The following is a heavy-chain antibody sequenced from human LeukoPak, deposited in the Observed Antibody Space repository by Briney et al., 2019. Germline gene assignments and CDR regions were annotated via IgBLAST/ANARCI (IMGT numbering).Heavy chain of an antibody. J-gene: IGHJ4*02. D-gene: IGHD3-10*01. CDR3: ARGQVKAPPYHVLLRYRDQYYFDY. V-gene: IGHV4-34*01. Sequence: PSETLSLTCAVYGGSFSGYYWSWLRQPPGKGLEWIGEINHSGSTNYNPSLKSRVTISVDTSKNQFSLKLSSVTAADTAVYYCARGQVKAPPYHVLLRYRDQYYFDYWGQGTLVTVSS. CDR2: INHSGST. CDR1: GGSFSGYY.